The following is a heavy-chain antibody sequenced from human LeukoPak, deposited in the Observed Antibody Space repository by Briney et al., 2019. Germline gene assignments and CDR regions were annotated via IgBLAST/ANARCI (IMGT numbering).Heavy chain of an antibody. CDR3: ARDPRTVRI. Sequence: PGGSLRLSCAASGLTFSDNYMTWVRQAPAKGLEWLSYISGNGGDIQYADSVKGRFTISRDNAKNLLYLQMDSLRVEDTAIYYCARDPRTVRIWGQGTLVTVSS. CDR2: ISGNGGDI. D-gene: IGHD1-1*01. CDR1: GLTFSDNY. J-gene: IGHJ4*02. V-gene: IGHV3-11*04.